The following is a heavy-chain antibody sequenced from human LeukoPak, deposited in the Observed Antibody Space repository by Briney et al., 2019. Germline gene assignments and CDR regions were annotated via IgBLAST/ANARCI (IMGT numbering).Heavy chain of an antibody. CDR3: ARDWKESHSPYYMDI. V-gene: IGHV3-33*05. J-gene: IGHJ6*03. D-gene: IGHD1-1*01. CDR2: ISPDGINK. CDR1: GFTFDAFG. Sequence: TGGSLRLSCAASGFTFDAFGMQWVRQAPGKGLEWLAFISPDGINKKYADSLKGRFTISRDNSEETLYLQVDDLRVEDTGVYICARDWKESHSPYYMDIWGRGTTVTVSS.